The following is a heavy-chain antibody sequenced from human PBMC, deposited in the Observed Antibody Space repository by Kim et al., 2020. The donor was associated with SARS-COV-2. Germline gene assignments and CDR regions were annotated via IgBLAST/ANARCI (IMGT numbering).Heavy chain of an antibody. CDR3: ARTYYYDSSGRGDAFDI. CDR2: INHSGST. D-gene: IGHD3-22*01. Sequence: SETLSLTCAVYGGSFSGYYWSWIRQPPGKGLEWIGEINHSGSTNYNPSLKSRVTISVDTSKNQFSLKLSSVTAADTAVYYCARTYYYDSSGRGDAFDIWG. CDR1: GGSFSGYY. V-gene: IGHV4-34*01. J-gene: IGHJ3*02.